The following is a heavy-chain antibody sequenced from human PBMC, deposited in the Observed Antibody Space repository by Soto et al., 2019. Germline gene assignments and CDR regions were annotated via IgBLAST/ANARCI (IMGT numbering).Heavy chain of an antibody. J-gene: IGHJ5*02. V-gene: IGHV4-39*01. CDR2: IYYSGST. Sequence: QLQLQESGPGLVKPSETLSLTCTVSGGSISSSSYYWGWIRQPPGKGLEWIGSIYYSGSTYYNPSLKSRVTISVDTSKNQFSLKLSSVTDADTAVYYCARPQEYCSSTSCSNWFDPWGQGTLVTVSS. CDR3: ARPQEYCSSTSCSNWFDP. D-gene: IGHD2-2*01. CDR1: GGSISSSSYY.